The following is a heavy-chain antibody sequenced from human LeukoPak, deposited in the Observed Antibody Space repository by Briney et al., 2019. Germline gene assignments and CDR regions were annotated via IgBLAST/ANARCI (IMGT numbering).Heavy chain of an antibody. CDR1: GFTFSSYS. J-gene: IGHJ4*02. CDR3: ARHVQIAAAKIDY. CDR2: ISSSSSYI. D-gene: IGHD6-13*01. Sequence: GGSLRLSCAASGFTFSSYSMNWVRQAPGKGLEWVSSISSSSSYIYYADSVKGRFTISRDNAKNSLYLQTNSLRAEDTAVYYCARHVQIAAAKIDYWGQGTLVTVSS. V-gene: IGHV3-21*01.